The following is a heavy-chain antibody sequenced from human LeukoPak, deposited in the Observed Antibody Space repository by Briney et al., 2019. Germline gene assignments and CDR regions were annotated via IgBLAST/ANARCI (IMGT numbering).Heavy chain of an antibody. V-gene: IGHV1-2*02. CDR3: ARVRMSGITYGCFDP. CDR1: GYTFTDYY. CDR2: INPNSGGT. J-gene: IGHJ5*02. Sequence: GASVKVSCKASGYTFTDYYMHWVRQAPGQGLEWMGWINPNSGGTNYAQQFQGRVTMTTDTSITTAYMELSRLRSDDTAVYYCARVRMSGITYGCFDPWGQGTLVPVSS. D-gene: IGHD1-7*01.